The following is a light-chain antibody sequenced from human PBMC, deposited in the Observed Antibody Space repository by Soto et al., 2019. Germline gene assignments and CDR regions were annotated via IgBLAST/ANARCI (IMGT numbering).Light chain of an antibody. CDR3: QQYGSSPEIS. V-gene: IGKV3-20*01. CDR1: QTISDNH. Sequence: EIVMTQSPGTLSLSPGERATLSCRASQTISDNHLAWYQQKPGQSPRLLISGASVRAPGVPDRFSGSGSETDFTLTISRLEPEDFGFYYCQQYGSSPEISFGPGTKVDIK. J-gene: IGKJ3*01. CDR2: GAS.